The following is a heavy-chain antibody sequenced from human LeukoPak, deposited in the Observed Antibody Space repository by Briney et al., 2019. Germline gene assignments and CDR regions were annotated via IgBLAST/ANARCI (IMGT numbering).Heavy chain of an antibody. CDR2: INEDGRVT. J-gene: IGHJ4*02. CDR3: AKDVGSNSDY. Sequence: GGSLRLSCADCRFNVNNYWMHWVRQAPGKGLVWVSRINEDGRVTSYAGSVRGRFTISRDSVENTLHLQMNSLRAEDTPVYYCAKDVGSNSDYWGQGTLVTVSS. CDR1: RFNVNNYW. V-gene: IGHV3-74*01. D-gene: IGHD4-11*01.